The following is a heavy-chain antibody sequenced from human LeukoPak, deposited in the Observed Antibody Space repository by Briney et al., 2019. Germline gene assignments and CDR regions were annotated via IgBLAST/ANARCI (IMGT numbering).Heavy chain of an antibody. J-gene: IGHJ4*02. CDR3: ARDSVGYCDKTGCYFEGVRYDY. CDR1: GFTFSTYW. Sequence: SGGSLRLSCAASGFTFSTYWMSWVRQAPGKGLEWVANIKQGGSEKYYVDSVKGRFTISRDNAKNSLYLQMNSLRAEDTAVYYCARDSVGYCDKTGCYFEGVRYDYGGQGTLVTVSS. CDR2: IKQGGSEK. V-gene: IGHV3-7*03. D-gene: IGHD2-2*01.